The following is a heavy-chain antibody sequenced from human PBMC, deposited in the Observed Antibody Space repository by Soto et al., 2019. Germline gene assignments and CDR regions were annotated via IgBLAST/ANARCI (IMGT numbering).Heavy chain of an antibody. V-gene: IGHV1-18*01. D-gene: IGHD3-10*01. CDR1: GYTFTSYG. CDR2: ISAYNGNT. J-gene: IGHJ3*02. CDR3: ARDVGPYYGSGSKGDAFDI. Sequence: ASVKVSCKASGYTFTSYGISWVRQAPGQGLEWMGWISAYNGNTNYAQKLQGRVTMTTDTSTSTAYMELRSLRSDDTAVYYCARDVGPYYGSGSKGDAFDIWGQGTMVTVS.